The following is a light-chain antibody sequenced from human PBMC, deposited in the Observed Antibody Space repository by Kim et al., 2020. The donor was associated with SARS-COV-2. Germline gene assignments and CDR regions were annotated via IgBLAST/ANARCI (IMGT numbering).Light chain of an antibody. V-gene: IGLV1-40*01. J-gene: IGLJ2*01. CDR1: SSNIGAGYD. CDR3: QSYDSSLSAPVV. Sequence: QSVLTQPPSVSGAPGQRVTISCTGSSSNIGAGYDVHWYQQLPGTAPKLLIYGNSNRPSGVPDRFSVSKSGTSASLAITGLQAEDEADYYCQSYDSSLSAPVVFGGGTKLTVL. CDR2: GNS.